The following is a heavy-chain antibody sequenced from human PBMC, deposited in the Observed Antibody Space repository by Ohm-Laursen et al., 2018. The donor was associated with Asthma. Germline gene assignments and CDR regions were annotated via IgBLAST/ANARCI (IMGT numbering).Heavy chain of an antibody. CDR3: AKRIAAAGGFDY. CDR2: ISGSGGST. V-gene: IGHV3-23*01. CDR1: GFTFSSFA. D-gene: IGHD6-13*01. J-gene: IGHJ4*02. Sequence: SLRLSCAASGFTFSSFAMHWVRQAPGKGLEWVSAISGSGGSTYYADSVKGRFTISRDNSKNTLYLQMNSLRAEDTAVYYCAKRIAAAGGFDYWGQGTLVTVSS.